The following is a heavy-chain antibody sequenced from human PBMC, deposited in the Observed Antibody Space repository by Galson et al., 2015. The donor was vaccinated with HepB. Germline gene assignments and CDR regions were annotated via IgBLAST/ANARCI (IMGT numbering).Heavy chain of an antibody. CDR2: IGPRSSTI. CDR1: GFSFSDYF. CDR3: ARVGNIGIVVSDYFEY. D-gene: IGHD2/OR15-2a*01. J-gene: IGHJ4*02. V-gene: IGHV3-11*01. Sequence: SLRLSCAAAGFSFSDYFMAWLRQAPGKGLEWVAHIGPRSSTIYYADSVLGRFTISRDDVKNSLHLQMNGLRGEDTAVYYCARVGNIGIVVSDYFEYWGQGTLVTVSS.